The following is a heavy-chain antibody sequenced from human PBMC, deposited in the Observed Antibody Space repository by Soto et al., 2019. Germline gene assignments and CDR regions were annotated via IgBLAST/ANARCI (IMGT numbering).Heavy chain of an antibody. J-gene: IGHJ4*02. V-gene: IGHV3-15*07. CDR3: TTDASGLGLTDYCSGGSCYGDLYY. CDR1: GFTFSNAW. CDR2: IKSKTDGGTT. D-gene: IGHD2-15*01. Sequence: GGSLRLSCAASGFTFSNAWMNWVRQAPGKGLEWVGRIKSKTDGGTTDYAAPVKGRFTISRVDSKNTLYLQMNSLKTEDTAMYYCTTDASGLGLTDYCSGGSCYGDLYYWGQGTLVTVSS.